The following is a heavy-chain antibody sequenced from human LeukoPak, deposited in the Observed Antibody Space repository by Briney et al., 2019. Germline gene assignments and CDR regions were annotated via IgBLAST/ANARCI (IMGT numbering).Heavy chain of an antibody. CDR3: ARRYCTNGVCYHDRGAFDI. J-gene: IGHJ3*02. Sequence: SVKVSCKASGGTFSNYDISWVRRAPGQGLEWMGGIIPIFGTSNYAQKFQGRVTIIADKSTSTAYMELSSLRSEDTAVYYCARRYCTNGVCYHDRGAFDIWGQGTMVTVSS. V-gene: IGHV1-69*06. CDR1: GGTFSNYD. D-gene: IGHD2-8*01. CDR2: IIPIFGTS.